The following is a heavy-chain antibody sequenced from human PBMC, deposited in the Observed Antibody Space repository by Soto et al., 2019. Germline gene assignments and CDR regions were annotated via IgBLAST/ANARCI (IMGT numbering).Heavy chain of an antibody. J-gene: IGHJ4*02. Sequence: QVLLVQSGAEIKKPGASVKVSCKASGYTFNTYGITWVRQAPGQGLEWMGWINPYNGNTKFAQKVQDGVVMTTDTATSTAYMELASLRSDDTAVYYCARGCIGVTTHLCYWGQGTLVTVSS. CDR3: ARGCIGVTTHLCY. D-gene: IGHD4-17*01. CDR1: GYTFNTYG. CDR2: INPYNGNT. V-gene: IGHV1-18*01.